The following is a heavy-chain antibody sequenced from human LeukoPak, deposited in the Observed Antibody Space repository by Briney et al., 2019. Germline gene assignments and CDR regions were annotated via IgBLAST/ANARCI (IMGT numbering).Heavy chain of an antibody. CDR1: GGSFSSYA. D-gene: IGHD2-8*02. V-gene: IGHV1-69*06. J-gene: IGHJ6*03. Sequence: ASVKVSCKASGGSFSSYAISWVRQAPGQGLEWMGGIIPIFGTTNYAQRFQGRVTITADKSTTTAYMELSSLRSEDTAVYYCAAHSGPANYYHYYHMDVWGKGTTVTISS. CDR2: IIPIFGTT. CDR3: AAHSGPANYYHYYHMDV.